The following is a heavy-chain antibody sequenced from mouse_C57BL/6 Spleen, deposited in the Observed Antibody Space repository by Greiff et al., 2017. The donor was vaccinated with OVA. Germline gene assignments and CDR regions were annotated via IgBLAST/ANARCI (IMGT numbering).Heavy chain of an antibody. CDR1: GFNIKDDY. CDR3: TTFYYDYDGAY. CDR2: IDPENGDT. Sequence: EVKVVESGAELVRPGASVKLSCTASGFNIKDDYMHWVKQRPEQGLEWIGWIDPENGDTEYASKFQGKATITADTSSNTAYLQLSSLTSEDTAVYYCTTFYYDYDGAYWGQGTLVTVSA. J-gene: IGHJ3*01. D-gene: IGHD2-4*01. V-gene: IGHV14-4*01.